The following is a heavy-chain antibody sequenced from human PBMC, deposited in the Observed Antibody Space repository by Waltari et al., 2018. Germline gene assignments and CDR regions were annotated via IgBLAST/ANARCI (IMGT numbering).Heavy chain of an antibody. V-gene: IGHV4-61*09. CDR1: GGSISSGSYY. CDR2: IYTSGST. Sequence: QVQLQESGPGLVKPSQTLSLTCTVSGGSISSGSYYWSWIRQPAGKGLEWIGYIYTSGSTNYNPSLKSRVTISVDTSKNQFSLKLSSVTAADTAVYYCARGGLSYSSSWYEWGQGTLVTVSS. J-gene: IGHJ4*02. D-gene: IGHD6-13*01. CDR3: ARGGLSYSSSWYE.